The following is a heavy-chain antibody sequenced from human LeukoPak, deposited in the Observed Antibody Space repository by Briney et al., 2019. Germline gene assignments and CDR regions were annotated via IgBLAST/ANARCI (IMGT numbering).Heavy chain of an antibody. CDR3: ARHTLLDY. V-gene: IGHV4-4*02. J-gene: IGHJ4*02. D-gene: IGHD2-15*01. CDR1: GGSISSTNW. CDR2: IFHSGRT. Sequence: SETLSLTCAVSGGSISSTNWWSWVRQPPGKGLEGIGEIFHSGRTNYNPSLKRRVIISEDKSRNQFSLKLSSVTAADTAVYYCARHTLLDYWGQGALVTVSS.